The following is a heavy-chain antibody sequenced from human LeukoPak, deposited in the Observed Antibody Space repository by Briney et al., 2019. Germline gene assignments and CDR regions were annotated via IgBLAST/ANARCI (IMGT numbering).Heavy chain of an antibody. V-gene: IGHV3-74*01. J-gene: IGHJ4*02. CDR1: GNYW. CDR2: VNSDGSWT. Sequence: GGSLRLSCAASGNYWMHWVRQAPGKGLVWVSHVNSDGSWTSYADSVKGRFTISKDNAKNTVYLQMNSLRAEDTAVYYCVSFYETYWGRGTLVTVSS. D-gene: IGHD2/OR15-2a*01. CDR3: VSFYETY.